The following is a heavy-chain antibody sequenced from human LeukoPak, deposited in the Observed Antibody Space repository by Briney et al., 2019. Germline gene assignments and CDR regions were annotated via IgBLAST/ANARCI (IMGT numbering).Heavy chain of an antibody. J-gene: IGHJ3*02. CDR3: AKPLYGDNDAFDI. CDR2: INPNSGGT. Sequence: ASVKVSCKASGYTFTGYYMHWVRQAPGQGLEWMGCINPNSGGTNYAQKFQGRVTMTRDTSISTAYMELSRLRSDDTAVYYCAKPLYGDNDAFDIWGQGTMVTVSS. V-gene: IGHV1-2*02. D-gene: IGHD4-17*01. CDR1: GYTFTGYY.